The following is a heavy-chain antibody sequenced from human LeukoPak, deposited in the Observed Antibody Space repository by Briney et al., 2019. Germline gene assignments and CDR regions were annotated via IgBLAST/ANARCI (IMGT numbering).Heavy chain of an antibody. V-gene: IGHV5-51*01. Sequence: GESLKISCAGSGYSFFNYWIAWIGQMPVKGLEWVGFIYPGDSDTRYSPSFQGQLTISVDESITTAFLQWGSLKASDTAIYYCARSRDVAGTYRSFDYWGQGTLVTVSP. CDR1: GYSFFNYW. J-gene: IGHJ4*02. D-gene: IGHD6-19*01. CDR3: ARSRDVAGTYRSFDY. CDR2: IYPGDSDT.